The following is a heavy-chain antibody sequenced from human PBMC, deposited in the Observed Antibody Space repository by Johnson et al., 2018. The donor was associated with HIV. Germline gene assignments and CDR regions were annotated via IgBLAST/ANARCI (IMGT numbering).Heavy chain of an antibody. D-gene: IGHD3-16*01. CDR2: ISYDGSNK. V-gene: IGHV3-30-3*01. Sequence: QVQLVESGGGVVQPGRSVRLSCAASGLNFSDYGMHWVRQAPGKGLEWVAVISYDGSNKYYADSVKGRFTISRNNAKNSLYLQMNSLRAEDTAVYYCARDSRIWAWGQGTMVTVSS. CDR1: GLNFSDYG. CDR3: ARDSRIWA. J-gene: IGHJ3*01.